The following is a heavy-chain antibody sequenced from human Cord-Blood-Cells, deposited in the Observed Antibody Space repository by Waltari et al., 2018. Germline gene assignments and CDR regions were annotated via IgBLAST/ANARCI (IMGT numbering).Heavy chain of an antibody. D-gene: IGHD3-10*01. CDR1: GFTFSSYA. CDR3: ARATMVQGVINY. CDR2: ISDDGSNK. V-gene: IGHV3-30-3*01. J-gene: IGHJ4*02. Sequence: QVQLVESGGGVVQPGRSLRLSCAASGFTFSSYAMHWVRQAPGKGLARVAVISDDGSNKYYADAVKGRFTISRDNSKNTLYLQMNSLRAEDTAVYYCARATMVQGVINYWGQGTLVTVSS.